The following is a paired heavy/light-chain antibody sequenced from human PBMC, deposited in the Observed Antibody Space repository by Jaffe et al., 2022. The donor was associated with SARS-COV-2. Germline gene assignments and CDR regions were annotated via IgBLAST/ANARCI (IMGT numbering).Heavy chain of an antibody. CDR1: GGSISSSTYY. CDR3: AREKYNNGHRYFDF. J-gene: IGHJ4*02. Sequence: QLQLQESGPGLVKPSATLSRTCTVSGGSISSSTYYWGWIRQPPGKGLEWIGSIYYSGSTYFNPSLKSRVTISVDTSKNQFSLKLTSVTAADTAVYYCAREKYNNGHRYFDFWGQGTLVTVSS. V-gene: IGHV4-39*02. D-gene: IGHD5-18*01. CDR2: IYYSGST.
Light chain of an antibody. J-gene: IGLJ3*02. V-gene: IGLV3-10*01. CDR2: EDS. CDR3: YSTDSSGNQGV. CDR1: ALPKKY. Sequence: SYELTQPPSVSVSPGQTARITCSGDALPKKYAYWYQQKSGQAPVLVIYEDSKRPSGIPERFSGSSSGTMATLTISGAQVEDEGDYYCYSTDSSGNQGVFGGGTKLTVL.